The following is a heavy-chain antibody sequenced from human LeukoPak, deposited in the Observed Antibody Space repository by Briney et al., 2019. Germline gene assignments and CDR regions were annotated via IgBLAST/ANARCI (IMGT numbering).Heavy chain of an antibody. CDR1: GGSISSSSYY. Sequence: SETLSLTCTVSGGSISSSSYYRGWIRQPPGKGLEWIGSIYYSGSTYYNPSLKSRVTISVDTSRNQFSLKLSSVTAADTAVYYCATPYMDVWGKGTTVTVSS. J-gene: IGHJ6*03. V-gene: IGHV4-39*01. CDR2: IYYSGST. CDR3: ATPYMDV.